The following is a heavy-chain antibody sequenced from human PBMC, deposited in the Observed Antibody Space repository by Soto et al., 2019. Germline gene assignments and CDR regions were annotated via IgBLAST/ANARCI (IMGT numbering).Heavy chain of an antibody. D-gene: IGHD3-9*01. CDR2: IYYSGST. J-gene: IGHJ4*02. Sequence: SETLSLTCTVSGGSISSYYWSWIRQPPGKGLEWIGYIYYSGSTNYNPSLKSRVTISVDTSKNQFSLKLSSVTAADTAVYYCARVESDILTGYFPHYFDYWGQGTLVTVSS. V-gene: IGHV4-59*01. CDR1: GGSISSYY. CDR3: ARVESDILTGYFPHYFDY.